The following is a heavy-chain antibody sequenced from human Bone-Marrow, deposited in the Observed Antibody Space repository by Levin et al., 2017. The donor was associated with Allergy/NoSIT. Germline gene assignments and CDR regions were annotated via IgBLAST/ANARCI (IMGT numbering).Heavy chain of an antibody. V-gene: IGHV3-53*01. D-gene: IGHD3-22*01. CDR3: AREWGGDSSGYYLRW. CDR2: IYSGGST. CDR1: GFTVSSNY. Sequence: GGSLRLSCAASGFTVSSNYMSWVRQAPGKGLEWVSVIYSGGSTYYADSVKGRFTISRDNSKNTLYLQMNSLRAEDTAVYYCAREWGGDSSGYYLRWWGQGTLVTVSS. J-gene: IGHJ4*02.